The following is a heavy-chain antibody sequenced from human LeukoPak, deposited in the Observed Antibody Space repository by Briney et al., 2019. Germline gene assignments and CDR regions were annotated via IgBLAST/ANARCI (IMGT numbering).Heavy chain of an antibody. D-gene: IGHD6-13*01. CDR2: IIPIFGTA. CDR3: ARSSIIAAAGPYYFDY. V-gene: IGHV1-69*06. Sequence: ASVKVSCKASGYTFTGYYMHWVRQAPGQGLEWMGGIIPIFGTANYAQEFQGRVTITADKSTSTAYMELSSLRSEDTAVYYCARSSIIAAAGPYYFDYWGQGTLVTVSS. CDR1: GYTFTGYY. J-gene: IGHJ4*02.